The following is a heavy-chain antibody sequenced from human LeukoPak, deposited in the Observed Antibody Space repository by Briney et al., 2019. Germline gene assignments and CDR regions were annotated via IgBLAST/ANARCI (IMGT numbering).Heavy chain of an antibody. CDR3: AKDLRYCSGGSCYNS. D-gene: IGHD2-15*01. CDR1: GFTFSSYA. CDR2: ISGSGGST. V-gene: IGHV3-23*01. Sequence: GGSLRLSCAASGFTFSSYAMSWVRQAPGKGLEWVSAISGSGGSTYYADSVKGRFTISRDNSKNTLHLQMNSLRAEDTAVYYCAKDLRYCSGGSCYNSWGQGTLVTVSS. J-gene: IGHJ4*02.